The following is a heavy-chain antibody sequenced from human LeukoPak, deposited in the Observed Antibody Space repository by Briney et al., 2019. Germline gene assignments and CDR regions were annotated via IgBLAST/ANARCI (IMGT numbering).Heavy chain of an antibody. J-gene: IGHJ4*02. CDR3: ARDSGDGRFDY. CDR2: INPSGGST. Sequence: ASVKVSCKASGYTFTSYYMHWVRQAPGHGLEWMGIINPSGGSTSYAQKFQGRVTMTRDTSTSTAYMELRSLRSDDTAVYYCARDSGDGRFDYWGQGTLVTVSS. V-gene: IGHV1-46*01. D-gene: IGHD4-17*01. CDR1: GYTFTSYY.